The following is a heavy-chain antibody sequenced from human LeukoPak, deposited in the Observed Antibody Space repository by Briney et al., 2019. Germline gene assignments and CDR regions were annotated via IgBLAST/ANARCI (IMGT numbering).Heavy chain of an antibody. Sequence: SETLSLTCTVSGGPISSGSYYWSWIRQPAGKGLEWIGRIYTSGSTNYNPSLKSRVTISVDTSKNQFSLKLSSVTAADTAVYYCVRVTYYYGSGSFYYYMDVWGKGTTVTVS. CDR2: IYTSGST. J-gene: IGHJ6*03. V-gene: IGHV4-61*02. CDR3: VRVTYYYGSGSFYYYMDV. D-gene: IGHD3-10*01. CDR1: GGPISSGSYY.